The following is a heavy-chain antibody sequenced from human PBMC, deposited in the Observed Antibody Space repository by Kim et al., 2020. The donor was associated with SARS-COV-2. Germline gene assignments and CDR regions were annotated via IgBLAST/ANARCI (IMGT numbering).Heavy chain of an antibody. CDR3: AREVTVYMDV. J-gene: IGHJ6*03. Sequence: NKYYADSVKGRFTISRENSKNTLYLQMNSLRAEDTAVYYCAREVTVYMDVWGKGTTVTVSS. CDR2: NK. D-gene: IGHD2-21*02. V-gene: IGHV3-33*01.